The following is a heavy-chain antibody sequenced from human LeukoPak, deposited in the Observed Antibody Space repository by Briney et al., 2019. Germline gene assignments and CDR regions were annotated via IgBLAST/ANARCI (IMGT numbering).Heavy chain of an antibody. CDR3: ARAPQVTTITHLDY. J-gene: IGHJ4*02. V-gene: IGHV3-30-3*01. CDR2: ISYDGSNK. Sequence: QPGGSLRLSCAASGFTFSSYAMHWVRQAPGKGLEWVAVISYDGSNKYYADSVKGRFTISRDNSKNTLYLQMNSLRAEDTAVYYCARAPQVTTITHLDYWGQGTLVTVSS. CDR1: GFTFSSYA. D-gene: IGHD5-12*01.